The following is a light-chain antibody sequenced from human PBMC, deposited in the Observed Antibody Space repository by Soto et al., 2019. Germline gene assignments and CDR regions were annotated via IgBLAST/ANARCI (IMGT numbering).Light chain of an antibody. CDR1: QSISGDY. CDR2: DAS. V-gene: IGKV3D-20*01. J-gene: IGKJ2*02. CDR3: QQYGSSLRT. Sequence: EIVLTQSPATLSLSPGERATLSRGASQSISGDYLAWYQQKPGLAPRLLIYDASSRATGIPDRFSGSGSGTDFTLTISRLEPEDFAVYYCQQYGSSLRTFGQGTKLETK.